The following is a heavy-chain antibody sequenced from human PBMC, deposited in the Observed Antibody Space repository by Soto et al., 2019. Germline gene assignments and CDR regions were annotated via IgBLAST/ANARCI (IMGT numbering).Heavy chain of an antibody. V-gene: IGHV4-59*07. Sequence: SDSLARTFSLPRRSMCRLYWSWIRQSPDKGLEWLGYVFYGGTDYNPSLGGRVSMSVETSKSQFSLKLTSVTVADTAVYYCASYRGAQYFEARGQGILFTAS. CDR2: VFYGGT. J-gene: IGHJ4*02. D-gene: IGHD3-16*01. CDR1: RRSMCRLY. CDR3: ASYRGAQYFEA.